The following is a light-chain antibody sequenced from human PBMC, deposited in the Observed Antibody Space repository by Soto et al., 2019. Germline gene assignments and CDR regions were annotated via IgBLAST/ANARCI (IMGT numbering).Light chain of an antibody. CDR3: QQYGRYRT. Sequence: EMVLTQSPGTLSLSPGERATLSCRASQSVSSSYLAWYQQKPGQAPRLLIYGTSSRATGIPDRFSGSGSGTDFTITISRLEREDFAVYYCQQYGRYRTFGQGTKVEIK. J-gene: IGKJ1*01. CDR1: QSVSSSY. CDR2: GTS. V-gene: IGKV3-20*01.